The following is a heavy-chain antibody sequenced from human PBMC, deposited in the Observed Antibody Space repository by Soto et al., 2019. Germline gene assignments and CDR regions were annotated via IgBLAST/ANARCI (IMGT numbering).Heavy chain of an antibody. D-gene: IGHD1-7*01. CDR2: IYYSGST. CDR1: GGSISSYY. J-gene: IGHJ5*02. CDR3: ARRHNWNYGLFWFDP. Sequence: SETLSLTCTVSGGSISSYYWSWIRQPPGKGLEWIGYIYYSGSTNYNPSLKSRVTISVDTSKNQFSLKLSSVTAADTALYYCARRHNWNYGLFWFDPWGQGTLVTVSS. V-gene: IGHV4-59*08.